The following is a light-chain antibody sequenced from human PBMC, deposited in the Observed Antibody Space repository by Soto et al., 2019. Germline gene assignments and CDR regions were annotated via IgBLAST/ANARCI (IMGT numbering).Light chain of an antibody. V-gene: IGLV1-51*01. J-gene: IGLJ2*01. CDR2: DNN. CDR1: SSNIGNNY. CDR3: GTWDSSLSAGQVV. Sequence: QSVLTQPPSVSAAPGQRVTISCSGSSSNIGNNYVSWYQQLPGTAPKLLIYDNNKRPSGIPDRFSGSKSGTSATLGITGLQTGDEADYYCGTWDSSLSAGQVVFGGGTKLTVL.